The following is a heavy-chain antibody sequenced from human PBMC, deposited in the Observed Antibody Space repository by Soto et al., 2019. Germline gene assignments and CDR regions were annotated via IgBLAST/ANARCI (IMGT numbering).Heavy chain of an antibody. Sequence: QVQLVESGGGVVQPGRSLRLSCAASGFTFSSYGMHWVRQAPGKGLEWVAVIWYDGSSKYYVDSVKGRFTMSRDNSKNTLYLQMNSLRAEDTAVYYCARYSSSSWYYFNYWGQGTLVTGTS. J-gene: IGHJ4*02. CDR3: ARYSSSSWYYFNY. CDR1: GFTFSSYG. V-gene: IGHV3-33*01. CDR2: IWYDGSSK. D-gene: IGHD6-6*01.